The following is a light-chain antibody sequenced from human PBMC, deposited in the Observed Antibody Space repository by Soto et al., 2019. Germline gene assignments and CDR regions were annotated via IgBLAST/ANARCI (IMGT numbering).Light chain of an antibody. V-gene: IGKV1-5*03. CDR1: QSINNL. J-gene: IGKJ4*02. CDR2: KAS. CDR3: QQYSSYSP. Sequence: DIQMTQSPSTLSASVGDRVAITCRASQSINNLLAWYQQKPGKAPKLLIYKASSLESGVPSRFSGNGSGTEFTLTISSLQPDDFATYYCQQYSSYSPFGGGTKVETK.